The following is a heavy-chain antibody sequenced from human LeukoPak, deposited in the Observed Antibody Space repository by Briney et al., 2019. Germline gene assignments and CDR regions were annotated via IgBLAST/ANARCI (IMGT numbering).Heavy chain of an antibody. CDR1: GGSISSYY. CDR3: ARGTYYYDSSGYLPFDY. V-gene: IGHV4-4*07. J-gene: IGHJ4*02. CDR2: IYTSGST. Sequence: SETLSLTCTVSGGSISSYYWSWIRQPAGKGLEWIGRIYTSGSTNYNPSLKSRVTMSVDTSKNQFSLKLSSVTAADTAVYYCARGTYYYDSSGYLPFDYWGQGTLVTVSS. D-gene: IGHD3-22*01.